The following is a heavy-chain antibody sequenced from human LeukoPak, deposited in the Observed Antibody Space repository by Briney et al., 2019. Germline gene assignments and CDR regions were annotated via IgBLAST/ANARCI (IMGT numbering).Heavy chain of an antibody. J-gene: IGHJ4*02. V-gene: IGHV4-59*01. CDR2: IYGSGFT. D-gene: IGHD5/OR15-5a*01. CDR1: GGSFNKYY. CDR3: GRAAGTKSYGLRGTIDY. Sequence: TSETPSLTCNVSGGSFNKYYWSWVRQPPGKGLEWIGYIYGSGFTNYSPSLKSRLTISADTSNNQFSLKLSSVTAADTAVYYCGRAAGTKSYGLRGTIDYWGQGALVTVS.